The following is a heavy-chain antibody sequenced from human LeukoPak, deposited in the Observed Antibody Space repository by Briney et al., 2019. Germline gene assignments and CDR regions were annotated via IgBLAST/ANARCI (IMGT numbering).Heavy chain of an antibody. CDR3: ARDRLQLWPLFLFDP. D-gene: IGHD5-18*01. J-gene: IGHJ5*02. V-gene: IGHV3-74*01. CDR2: INSDGSST. CDR1: GFTFSSYW. Sequence: PGGSLRLSCAASGFTFSSYWMHWVRQAPGKGLVWVSRINSDGSSTSYADSVKGRFTISRDNAKNTLYLQMNSLRAEDTAVYYCARDRLQLWPLFLFDPWGQGTLVTVSS.